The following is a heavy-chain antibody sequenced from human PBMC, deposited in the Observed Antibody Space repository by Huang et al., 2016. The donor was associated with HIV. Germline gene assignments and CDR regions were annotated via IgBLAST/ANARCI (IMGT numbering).Heavy chain of an antibody. CDR2: ISGSGGST. CDR3: AKGGRAYSGYDSDY. Sequence: EVQLLESGGALIQSGGSLRLSCAASGFIFSSYAMSWVRQAPGKGLEWVAAISGSGGSTYYADCVKGRFTISRDNSKKTLYLQMNSLRAEDTAVYYCAKGGRAYSGYDSDYWGQGTLVTVSS. J-gene: IGHJ4*02. CDR1: GFIFSSYA. D-gene: IGHD5-12*01. V-gene: IGHV3-23*01.